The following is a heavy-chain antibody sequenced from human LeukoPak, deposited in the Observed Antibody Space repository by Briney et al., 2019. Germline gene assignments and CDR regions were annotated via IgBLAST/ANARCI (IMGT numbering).Heavy chain of an antibody. J-gene: IGHJ6*03. CDR2: VSGSGGRT. CDR3: AKGSRYNSGLLHYMDV. Sequence: PGGSLRLSRAASGFTFNSYAMSWARQAPGKGLEWVSGVSGSGGRTNYVDSVKGRFTISRDSSKNTVHLQLESLRVEDTAVYYCAKGSRYNSGLLHYMDVWGKGTTVTVSS. D-gene: IGHD5-12*01. V-gene: IGHV3-23*01. CDR1: GFTFNSYA.